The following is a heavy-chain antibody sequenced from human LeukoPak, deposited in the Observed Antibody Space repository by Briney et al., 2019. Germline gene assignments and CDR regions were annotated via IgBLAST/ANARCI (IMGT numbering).Heavy chain of an antibody. V-gene: IGHV1-3*01. J-gene: IGHJ3*02. CDR2: INAGNGNT. Sequence: GASVKVSCKASGYTFTSYAMHWVRQAPGQRLEWMGWINAGNGNTKYSQKFQGRVTITRDTSASTAYMELSSLRSEDTAVYYCARVVSTLRGNDAFDIWGQGTMVTVSS. D-gene: IGHD4-17*01. CDR1: GYTFTSYA. CDR3: ARVVSTLRGNDAFDI.